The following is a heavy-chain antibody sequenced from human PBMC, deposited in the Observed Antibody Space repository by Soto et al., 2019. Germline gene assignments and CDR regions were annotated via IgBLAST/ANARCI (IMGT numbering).Heavy chain of an antibody. CDR3: ARGLRDYVWGSYRYSAFDI. CDR2: INHSGST. D-gene: IGHD3-16*02. CDR1: GGSFSGYY. Sequence: QVQLQQWGAGLLKPSETLSLTCAVYGGSFSGYYWSWIRQPPGKGLEWIGEINHSGSTNYNPSLKGRVTISGDTSKNQFSLKLSSVTAADTAGYYLARGLRDYVWGSYRYSAFDIWGQGTMVTVSS. V-gene: IGHV4-34*01. J-gene: IGHJ3*02.